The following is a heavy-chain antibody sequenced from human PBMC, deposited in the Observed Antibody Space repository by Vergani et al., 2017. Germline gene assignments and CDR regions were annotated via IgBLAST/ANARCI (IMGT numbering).Heavy chain of an antibody. D-gene: IGHD6-19*01. CDR2: IKSNTDGGTT. Sequence: EVQLVESGGGLVKPGGSLRLSCAASGFTFSNACMSWVRQAPGKGLEWVGRIKSNTDGGTTDYAAPVKGRFTISRDDSKNTLYLQMNSLKTEDTAVYYWTTARGYSSGWYDNYWGQGTLVTVSS. V-gene: IGHV3-15*01. CDR3: TTARGYSSGWYDNY. J-gene: IGHJ4*02. CDR1: GFTFSNAC.